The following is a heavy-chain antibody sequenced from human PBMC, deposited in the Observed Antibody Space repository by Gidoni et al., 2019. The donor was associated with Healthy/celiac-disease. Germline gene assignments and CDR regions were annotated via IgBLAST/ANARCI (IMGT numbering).Heavy chain of an antibody. Sequence: QVQLQESGPGLVKPSQTLSLTCTVSGGSISRGGSYWSWIRQHPGKGLEWIGYIYYSGSTYYNPSLKSRVTISVDTSKNQFSLKLSSVTAADTAVYYCARDRMVRGTDYYYYYGMDVWGQGTTVTVSS. D-gene: IGHD3-10*01. CDR1: GGSISRGGSY. J-gene: IGHJ6*02. V-gene: IGHV4-31*03. CDR2: IYYSGST. CDR3: ARDRMVRGTDYYYYYGMDV.